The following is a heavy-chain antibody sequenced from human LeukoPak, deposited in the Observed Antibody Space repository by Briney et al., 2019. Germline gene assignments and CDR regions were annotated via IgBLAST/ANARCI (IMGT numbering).Heavy chain of an antibody. CDR3: ARDPATYYYYYMDV. V-gene: IGHV3-30*04. CDR2: ISYDGSNE. CDR1: GFTFSSYV. J-gene: IGHJ6*03. Sequence: PGRSLRLSCAASGFTFSSYVMHWVRQAPGKGLEWVAIISYDGSNEYYADSVKGRFTISRDNSKNTLYLQMNSLRAADTAVYYCARDPATYYYYYMDVWGKGTTVTVSS. D-gene: IGHD1-26*01.